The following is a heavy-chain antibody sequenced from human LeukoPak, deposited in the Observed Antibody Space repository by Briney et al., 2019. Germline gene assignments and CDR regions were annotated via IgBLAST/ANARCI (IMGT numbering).Heavy chain of an antibody. V-gene: IGHV7-4-1*02. CDR2: INTNTGTR. CDR3: ARATARELYSTSFAD. J-gene: IGHJ4*02. CDR1: GDIFTSYA. Sequence: GSVKVSCKASGDIFTSYAMHSVRQAPGQGLEWRGWINTNTGTRTSGKGFTGRFVFTLDTSVSRAYLQISSLRAEDTAVYYCARATARELYSTSFADWGQRTLLTVHS. D-gene: IGHD1-26*01.